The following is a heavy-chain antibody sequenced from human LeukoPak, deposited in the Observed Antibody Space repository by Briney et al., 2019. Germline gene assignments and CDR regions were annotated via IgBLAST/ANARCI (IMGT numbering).Heavy chain of an antibody. CDR1: GGSFSGYY. CDR2: INHSGST. D-gene: IGHD6-13*01. V-gene: IGHV4-34*01. J-gene: IGHJ6*02. CDR3: AKRYSSSWYHYYYGMDV. Sequence: PETLSLTCAVYGGSFSGYYWSWIRQPPGKGLEWIGEINHSGSTNYNPSLKSRVTISVDTSKNQFSLKLSSVTAADTAVYYCAKRYSSSWYHYYYGMDVWGQGTTVTVSS.